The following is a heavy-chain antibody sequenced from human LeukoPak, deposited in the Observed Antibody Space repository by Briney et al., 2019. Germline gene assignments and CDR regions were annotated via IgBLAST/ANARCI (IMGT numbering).Heavy chain of an antibody. CDR1: GDSVSSNSAA. D-gene: IGHD5-12*01. J-gene: IGHJ6*02. Sequence: SQTLSLTCAISGDSVSSNSAAWNWIRQSPSRGLEWLGRTYYRSKWYNDYAVSVKSRITINPDTSKNQFSLQLNSVTPEDTAVYYCARDRPGRYSGYDPYYYYGMDVWGQGTTVTVSS. CDR3: ARDRPGRYSGYDPYYYYGMDV. CDR2: TYYRSKWYN. V-gene: IGHV6-1*01.